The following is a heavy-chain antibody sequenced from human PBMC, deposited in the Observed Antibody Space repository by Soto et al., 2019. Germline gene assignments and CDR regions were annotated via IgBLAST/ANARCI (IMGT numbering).Heavy chain of an antibody. CDR1: GFTFSSYA. J-gene: IGHJ3*02. Sequence: EVQLLESGGGLVQPGGSLRLSCAASGFTFSSYAMSWVRQAPGKGLEWVSAISGSGGSTYYADSVKGRFTISRDNSKNTLYLQMNSLRAEDTAVYYCAKDCRERITMVRGVIYDAFDIWGQGTMVTVSS. D-gene: IGHD3-10*01. CDR3: AKDCRERITMVRGVIYDAFDI. CDR2: ISGSGGST. V-gene: IGHV3-23*01.